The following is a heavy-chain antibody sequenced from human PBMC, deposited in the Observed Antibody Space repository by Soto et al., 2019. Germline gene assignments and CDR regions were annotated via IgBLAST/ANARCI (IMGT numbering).Heavy chain of an antibody. CDR1: GGSFSGYY. Sequence: SETLSLTCAVYGGSFSGYYWSWIRQPPGKGLEWIGEINHSGSTNYNPSLKSRVTISVDTSKNQFSLKLSSVTAADTAVYYCARASPHSAVDDWGQGTLVTVSS. D-gene: IGHD1-26*01. CDR3: ARASPHSAVDD. CDR2: INHSGST. J-gene: IGHJ4*02. V-gene: IGHV4-34*01.